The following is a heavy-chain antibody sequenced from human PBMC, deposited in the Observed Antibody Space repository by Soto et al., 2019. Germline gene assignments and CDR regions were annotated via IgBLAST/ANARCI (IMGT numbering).Heavy chain of an antibody. J-gene: IGHJ4*02. CDR1: GFTFSSYG. Sequence: QVQLVESGGGVVQPWRSLRLSCAASGFTFSSYGMHWVRQAPGKGLEWVAVISYDGSNKYYADSVQGRFTISRDNSKNTLYLQMSSRRAEDTAVYYCATDRYSGSYPPLWGCDYWGQGTLVTVSS. D-gene: IGHD1-26*01. CDR3: ATDRYSGSYPPLWGCDY. CDR2: ISYDGSNK. V-gene: IGHV3-30*03.